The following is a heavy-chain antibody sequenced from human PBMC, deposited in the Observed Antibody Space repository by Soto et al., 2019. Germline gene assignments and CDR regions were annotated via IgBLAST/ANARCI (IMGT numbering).Heavy chain of an antibody. D-gene: IGHD2-8*01. J-gene: IGHJ3*02. CDR1: GVTFSNAW. CDR3: HTPHGRNAFDI. CDR2: IKSIADGGTT. V-gene: IGHV3-15*01. Sequence: GGSLRLSCATSGVTFSNAWMAWVRQAPGKGLEWVGRIKSIADGGTTNYAAPVKGRFSISRHDSDNTLYLQMNSLRVEDTGIYYCHTPHGRNAFDIWGPGTVVTVSS.